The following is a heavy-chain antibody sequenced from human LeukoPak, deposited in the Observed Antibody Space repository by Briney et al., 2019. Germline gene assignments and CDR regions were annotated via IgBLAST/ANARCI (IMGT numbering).Heavy chain of an antibody. CDR1: GFTFNGYW. D-gene: IGHD6-13*01. J-gene: IGHJ4*02. CDR3: AKLGVSSWSYSFIYYFDY. V-gene: IGHV3-7*03. Sequence: PGGSLRLSCAASGFTFNGYWMSWVRQAPNKGLEWVANVQQEGSEKYYVDSVKGRFTISRDNAKNSLYLQMNSLRAEDTALYYCAKLGVSSWSYSFIYYFDYWGQGTLVTVSS. CDR2: VQQEGSEK.